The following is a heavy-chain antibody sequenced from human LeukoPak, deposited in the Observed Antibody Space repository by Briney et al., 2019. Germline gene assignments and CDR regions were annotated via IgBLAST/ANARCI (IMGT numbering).Heavy chain of an antibody. D-gene: IGHD2-2*01. Sequence: SETLSLTCAVYGGSFSGYYWSWIRQPPGKGLEWIGYIYHSGSTYYNPSLKSRVTISVDRSKNQFSLKLSSVTAADTAVYYCARNVVVPGGMDVWGQGTTVTVSS. J-gene: IGHJ6*02. CDR3: ARNVVVPGGMDV. CDR2: IYHSGST. V-gene: IGHV4-34*01. CDR1: GGSFSGYY.